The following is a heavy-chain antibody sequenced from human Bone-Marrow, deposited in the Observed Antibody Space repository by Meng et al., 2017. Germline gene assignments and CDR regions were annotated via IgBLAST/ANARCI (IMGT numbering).Heavy chain of an antibody. D-gene: IGHD2-15*01. CDR1: GYTFVSYY. Sequence: QVERWMSGADGKKPGASLNISCKASGYTFVSYYIHWVRQAPGQGLEWIGVVNSRRETTIYAQMFQGRVTMTRDTSTSTVYMALSSLGSEDTAVYYCARGLAVDEFDYWGQGTLVTVSS. V-gene: IGHV1-46*01. CDR3: ARGLAVDEFDY. J-gene: IGHJ4*02. CDR2: VNSRRETT.